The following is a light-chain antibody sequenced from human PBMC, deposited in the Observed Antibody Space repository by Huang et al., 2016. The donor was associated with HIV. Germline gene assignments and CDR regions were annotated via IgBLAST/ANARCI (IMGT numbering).Light chain of an antibody. CDR3: QHYNGYST. J-gene: IGKJ1*01. CDR2: EAS. Sequence: DIQMTQSPSTLSASVGDRVTITCRASQSISSRLAWYQQKPGKAPKLLIYEASTLENGVPSRFSGSGSGTEFSLTISSLQPDDFATYYCQHYNGYSTFGQGTKVEIK. V-gene: IGKV1-5*03. CDR1: QSISSR.